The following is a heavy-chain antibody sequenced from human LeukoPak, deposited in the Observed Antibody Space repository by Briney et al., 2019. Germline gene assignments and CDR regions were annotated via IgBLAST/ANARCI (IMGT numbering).Heavy chain of an antibody. Sequence: GSLRLSCAASGFTFSSYAMSWVRQPPGKGLEWIGEINHSGSTNYNPSLKSRVTISVDRSKNQFSLKLSPVTAADTAVYFCARADCSSISCYPFDYWGQGTLVTVSS. CDR3: ARADCSSISCYPFDY. CDR1: GFTFSSYA. D-gene: IGHD2-2*01. J-gene: IGHJ4*02. V-gene: IGHV4-34*01. CDR2: INHSGST.